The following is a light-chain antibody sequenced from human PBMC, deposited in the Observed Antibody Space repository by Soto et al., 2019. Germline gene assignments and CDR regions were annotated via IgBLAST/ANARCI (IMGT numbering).Light chain of an antibody. Sequence: DIQMTQSPSTLSASVGDRVTITCRASQSISNKLAWYQQKAGKAPKVLIYDASTLESGVPSRFSGRGSGTEFTLTISSLHPDDFATYYCQQYHTYSRTFGQGTMVEIK. J-gene: IGKJ1*01. CDR3: QQYHTYSRT. V-gene: IGKV1-5*01. CDR1: QSISNK. CDR2: DAS.